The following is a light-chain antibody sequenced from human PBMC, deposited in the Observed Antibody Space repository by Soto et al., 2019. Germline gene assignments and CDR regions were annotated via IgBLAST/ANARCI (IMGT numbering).Light chain of an antibody. J-gene: IGKJ2*01. Sequence: EFVLTQSPGTLSLSPGERATLSCRASQSVRSNYLAWYQQKPGQAPSLLIYGASTRATGIPDRFSGSGSGTDFTLTITRLEPEDFAVYYCHQYGISPGTFGQGTKLEIK. CDR3: HQYGISPGT. CDR2: GAS. CDR1: QSVRSNY. V-gene: IGKV3-20*01.